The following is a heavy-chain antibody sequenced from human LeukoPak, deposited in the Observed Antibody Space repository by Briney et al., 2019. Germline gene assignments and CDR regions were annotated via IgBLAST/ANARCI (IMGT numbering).Heavy chain of an antibody. J-gene: IGHJ6*03. Sequence: SETLSLTCTVSDGSISSYFWSWIRQTPGQGLEWIGYISYSGSTNYNPSLKSRATISVDTSKNHFSLKLSSVTAADTAVYYCARDTMIPGYYMDVWGKGTTVTVSS. CDR3: ARDTMIPGYYMDV. CDR2: ISYSGST. CDR1: DGSISSYF. D-gene: IGHD3-22*01. V-gene: IGHV4-59*01.